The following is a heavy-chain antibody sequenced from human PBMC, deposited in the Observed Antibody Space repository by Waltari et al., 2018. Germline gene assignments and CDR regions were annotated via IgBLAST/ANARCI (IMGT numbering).Heavy chain of an antibody. CDR1: GGTFSSYA. J-gene: IGHJ4*02. CDR3: AKSYSWLDY. CDR2: IIPILGIA. Sequence: QVQLVQSGAEVKKPGSSVKVYCKASGGTFSSYAISWVRQAPGQGLEWMGGIIPILGIANYARKFQGRVTITADESTSTAYMGLSSLRSEDTAVYYCAKSYSWLDYWGQGTLVTVSS. D-gene: IGHD1-26*01. V-gene: IGHV1-69*04.